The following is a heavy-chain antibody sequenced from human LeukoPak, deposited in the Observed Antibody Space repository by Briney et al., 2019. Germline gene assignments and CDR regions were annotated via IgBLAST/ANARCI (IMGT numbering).Heavy chain of an antibody. D-gene: IGHD3-3*01. CDR2: IKQDGSEK. J-gene: IGHJ6*02. Sequence: PGGSLRLSCTASEFTFSSYWMSWVRQAPGKGLEWVANIKQDGSEKDYVDSVKGRFTISRDNAKNSLYLQMNSLRAEDTAVYYCARDPGSGYFLWGQGTTVTVSS. CDR1: EFTFSSYW. CDR3: ARDPGSGYFL. V-gene: IGHV3-7*01.